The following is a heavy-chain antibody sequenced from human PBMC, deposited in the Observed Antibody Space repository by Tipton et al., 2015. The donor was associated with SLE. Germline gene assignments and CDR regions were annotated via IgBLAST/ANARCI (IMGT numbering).Heavy chain of an antibody. CDR3: VKEFCGGECYPRFYYGMDV. Sequence: SLRLSCAASGFTFTSHAMGWVRQSPGEGLEWVSSISRGGDTTYDADSVKGRFTISRDNSKNTVYLQMNSVRAEDTARYYCVKEFCGGECYPRFYYGMDVWGQGTTVIVSS. CDR2: ISRGGDTT. D-gene: IGHD2-21*01. V-gene: IGHV3-23*01. CDR1: GFTFTSHA. J-gene: IGHJ6*02.